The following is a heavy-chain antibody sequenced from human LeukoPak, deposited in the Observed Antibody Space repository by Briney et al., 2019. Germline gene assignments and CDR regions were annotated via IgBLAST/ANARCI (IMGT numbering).Heavy chain of an antibody. CDR3: ARDLTYGRWLRTDADAFDI. D-gene: IGHD5-12*01. Sequence: PGGSLRLSCEDSGFTFRSYEMNWVRQAPGKGLEWIAYLSSSGSAFSYADSVKGRFTISRDNAKNSLYLQMNSLRAEDTAVYYCARDLTYGRWLRTDADAFDIWGQGTMVTVSS. CDR2: LSSSGSAF. V-gene: IGHV3-48*03. CDR1: GFTFRSYE. J-gene: IGHJ3*02.